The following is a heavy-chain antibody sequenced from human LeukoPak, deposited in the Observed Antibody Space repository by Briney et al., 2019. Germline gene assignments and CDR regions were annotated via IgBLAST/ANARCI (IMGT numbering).Heavy chain of an antibody. CDR3: ARDLERSSTSCSLPFDY. Sequence: QPGGSLRLSCAASGFTFSSYSMNWVRQAPGKGLEWVSYISSSSSTIYYADSVKGRFTISRDNAKNSLYLQMNSLRAEDTAVYYCARDLERSSTSCSLPFDYWGQGTLVTVSS. CDR1: GFTFSSYS. V-gene: IGHV3-48*01. D-gene: IGHD2-2*01. CDR2: ISSSSSTI. J-gene: IGHJ4*02.